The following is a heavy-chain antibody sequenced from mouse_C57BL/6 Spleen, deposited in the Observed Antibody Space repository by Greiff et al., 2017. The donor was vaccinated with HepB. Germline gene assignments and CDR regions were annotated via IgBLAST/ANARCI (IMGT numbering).Heavy chain of an antibody. D-gene: IGHD3-3*01. V-gene: IGHV7-3*01. CDR2: IRNKANGYTT. CDR1: GFTFTDYY. CDR3: ARYSRGYFDY. J-gene: IGHJ2*01. Sequence: DVKLVESGGGLVQPGGSLSLSCAASGFTFTDYYMSWVRRPPGKALEWLGFIRNKANGYTTEYSASVKGRFTISRDNSQSILYIQMNALRAEDSATYYCARYSRGYFDYWGQGTTLTVSS.